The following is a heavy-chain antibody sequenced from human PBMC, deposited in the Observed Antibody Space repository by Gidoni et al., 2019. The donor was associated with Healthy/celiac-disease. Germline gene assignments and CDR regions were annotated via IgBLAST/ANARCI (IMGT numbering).Heavy chain of an antibody. V-gene: IGHV1-69*01. CDR1: GGTFSSYA. CDR2: IIPIFGTA. CDR3: ARPLGFLEWLLPNYYGMDV. J-gene: IGHJ6*02. D-gene: IGHD3-3*01. Sequence: QVQLVQSGAEVKKPGSSVKVSCKSSGGTFSSYAISWVRQAPGQGLEWMGGIIPIFGTANYAQKFQGRVTITADESTSTAYMELSSLRSEDTAVYYCARPLGFLEWLLPNYYGMDVWGQGTTVTVSS.